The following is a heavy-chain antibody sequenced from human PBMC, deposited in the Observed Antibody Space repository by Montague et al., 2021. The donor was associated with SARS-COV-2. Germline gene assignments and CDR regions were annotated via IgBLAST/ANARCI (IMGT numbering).Heavy chain of an antibody. V-gene: IGHV4-59*01. CDR1: GGSITSYY. D-gene: IGHD3-9*01. Sequence: SETLSLTCTVSGGSITSYYWTWIRQPPGKGLEWVGRIYYSGSTNYNPSLKSRVTISVDTSKNQFSLKLSSVTAADTAVDDCARTGLGAYDILTGYTVNAFDLWGQGTMVTVSS. CDR2: IYYSGST. J-gene: IGHJ3*01. CDR3: ARTGLGAYDILTGYTVNAFDL.